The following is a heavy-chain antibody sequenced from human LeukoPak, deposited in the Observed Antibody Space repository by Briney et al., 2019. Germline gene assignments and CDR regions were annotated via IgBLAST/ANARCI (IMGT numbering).Heavy chain of an antibody. V-gene: IGHV3-23*01. J-gene: IGHJ4*02. D-gene: IGHD6-13*01. CDR1: GFTLTNHA. Sequence: GGSLRLSCAVSGFTLTNHAVSWVRQAPGKGLEWVSIVVGTGGTYYADSVRGRFILSRDNSKNTLYLQMNSLRAEDTAVYYCAIAAASDFDYWGQGTLVTVSS. CDR3: AIAAASDFDY. CDR2: VVGTGGT.